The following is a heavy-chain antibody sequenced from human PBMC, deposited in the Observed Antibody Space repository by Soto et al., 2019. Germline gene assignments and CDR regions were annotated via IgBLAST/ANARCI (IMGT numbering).Heavy chain of an antibody. CDR1: GYSFTSYW. CDR3: ARRDLRLVEWYYFDY. J-gene: IGHJ4*02. Sequence: GESLKISCKGSGYSFTSYWIGWVRQMPGKGLEWMGIIYPGDSDTRYSPSFQGQVTISADKSISTAYLQWSSLKALDTAMYYCARRDLRLVEWYYFDYWGQGTLVTVSS. V-gene: IGHV5-51*01. D-gene: IGHD6-19*01. CDR2: IYPGDSDT.